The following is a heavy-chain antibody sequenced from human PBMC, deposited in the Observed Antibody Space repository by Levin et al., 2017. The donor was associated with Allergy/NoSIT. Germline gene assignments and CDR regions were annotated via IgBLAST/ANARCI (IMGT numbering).Heavy chain of an antibody. CDR2: ISSSGSTI. CDR3: ARQLGNFRSGYNYFDY. CDR1: GFTFSSYE. V-gene: IGHV3-48*03. D-gene: IGHD3-3*01. Sequence: GGSLRLSCAASGFTFSSYEMNWVRQAPGKGLEWVSYISSSGSTIYYADSVKGRFTISRDNAKNSLYLQMNSLRAEDTAVYYCARQLGNFRSGYNYFDYWGQGTLVTVSS. J-gene: IGHJ4*02.